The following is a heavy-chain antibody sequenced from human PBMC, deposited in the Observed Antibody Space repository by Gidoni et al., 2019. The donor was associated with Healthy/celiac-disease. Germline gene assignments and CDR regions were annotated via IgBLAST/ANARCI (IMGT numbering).Heavy chain of an antibody. Sequence: QLQLQESGPGLVKPSETLSLTCTVSGGSISSRSYYWGWIRQPPGKGLEWIGSIYYSGSTYYNPSLKSRVTISVDTSKNQFSLKLSSVTAADTAVYYCARFKGTYDFWSGYSHNWFDPWGQGTLVTVSS. D-gene: IGHD3-3*01. CDR1: GGSISSRSYY. V-gene: IGHV4-39*01. CDR3: ARFKGTYDFWSGYSHNWFDP. CDR2: IYYSGST. J-gene: IGHJ5*02.